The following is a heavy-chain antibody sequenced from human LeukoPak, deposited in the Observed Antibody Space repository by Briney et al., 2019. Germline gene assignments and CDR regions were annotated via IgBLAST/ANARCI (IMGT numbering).Heavy chain of an antibody. Sequence: GASVKVSCKASGGTFSSYAISWVRQAPGQGLEWMGRIIPILGIANYAQKFQGRVTLTADKSTSTAYMELSSLRSEDTAVYYCARATIVTPVTQGGVDYWGQGTLVTVSS. V-gene: IGHV1-69*04. J-gene: IGHJ4*02. CDR2: IIPILGIA. CDR3: ARATIVTPVTQGGVDY. D-gene: IGHD5-24*01. CDR1: GGTFSSYA.